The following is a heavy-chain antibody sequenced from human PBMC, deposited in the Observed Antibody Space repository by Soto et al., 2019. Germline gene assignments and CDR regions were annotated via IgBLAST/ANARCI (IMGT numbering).Heavy chain of an antibody. CDR3: ARTRIAAAGPNWFDP. Sequence: SGPTLVNPTQTLTLTCTFSGFSLSTSGMCVSWIRQPPGKALEWLARIDWDDDKYYSTSLKTRLTISKDTSKNQVVLTMTNMDPVDTATYYCARTRIAAAGPNWFDPWGQGTLVTVSS. J-gene: IGHJ5*02. CDR2: IDWDDDK. CDR1: GFSLSTSGMC. D-gene: IGHD6-13*01. V-gene: IGHV2-70*11.